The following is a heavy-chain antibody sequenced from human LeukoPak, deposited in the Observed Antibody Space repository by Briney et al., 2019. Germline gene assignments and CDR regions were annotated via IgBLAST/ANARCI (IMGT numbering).Heavy chain of an antibody. CDR1: GFTFSSYA. CDR2: ISSSSSTI. D-gene: IGHD3-22*01. J-gene: IGHJ4*02. Sequence: PGGSLRLSCAASGFTFSSYAMNWVRQAPGKGLEWVSYISSSSSTIYYADSVKGRFTISRDNAKNSLYLQMNSLRAEDTAVYYCAREKDDSSGYYLGDYWGQGTLVTVSS. V-gene: IGHV3-48*01. CDR3: AREKDDSSGYYLGDY.